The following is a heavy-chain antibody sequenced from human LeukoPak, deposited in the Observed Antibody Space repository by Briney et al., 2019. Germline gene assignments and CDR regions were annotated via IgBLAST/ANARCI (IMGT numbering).Heavy chain of an antibody. CDR2: INPNSGGT. D-gene: IGHD2-2*01. Sequence: ASVKVSCKASGYTFTGYYMHWVRQAPGQGLEWMGWINPNSGGTNYAQKFQGRVTMTRDTSISTAYMELSRLRSDDTAVYYCAIVRSFRSSTSCYPSYYFDYWVQGTLVTVSS. CDR3: AIVRSFRSSTSCYPSYYFDY. CDR1: GYTFTGYY. J-gene: IGHJ4*02. V-gene: IGHV1-2*02.